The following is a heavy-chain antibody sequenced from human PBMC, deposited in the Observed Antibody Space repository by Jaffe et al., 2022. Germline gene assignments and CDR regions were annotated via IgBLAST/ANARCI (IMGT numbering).Heavy chain of an antibody. J-gene: IGHJ4*02. D-gene: IGHD2-21*02. CDR1: GYTFTGYY. Sequence: QVQLVQSGAEVKKPGASVKVSCKASGYTFTGYYMHWVRQAPGQGLEWMGWINPNSGGTNYAQKFQGRVTMTRDTSISTAYMELSRLRSDDTAVYYCARARAYCGGDCYPPLSYWGQGTLVTVSS. CDR3: ARARAYCGGDCYPPLSY. V-gene: IGHV1-2*02. CDR2: INPNSGGT.